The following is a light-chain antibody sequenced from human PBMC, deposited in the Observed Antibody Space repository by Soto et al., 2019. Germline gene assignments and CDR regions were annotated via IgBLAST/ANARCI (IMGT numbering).Light chain of an antibody. Sequence: DIVMTQSPLSLPVTPGEPASISCRSSQSLLHSNGYNYLDWYLQKPGQSPQLLIYLGSNRASGVPDRFSGSGSGTDFTLKISRVEAEDVGVYYCMQPLQSWTFGQGTKVAIK. V-gene: IGKV2-28*01. CDR1: QSLLHSNGYNY. J-gene: IGKJ1*01. CDR3: MQPLQSWT. CDR2: LGS.